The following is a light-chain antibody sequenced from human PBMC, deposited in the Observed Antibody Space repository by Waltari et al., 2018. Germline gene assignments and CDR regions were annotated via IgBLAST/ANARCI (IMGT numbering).Light chain of an antibody. CDR1: QGIRNY. J-gene: IGKJ5*01. V-gene: IGKV1-27*01. CDR2: AAS. Sequence: EIQMTQSPSSLSASVGDRVTITCRASQGIRNYLAWYQQKPGKVPKLLLYAASTLQSGVPSRFSGSGSGTDFTLTISSLQPEDVATYYCQKYNSAPFTFGQGTRLEIK. CDR3: QKYNSAPFT.